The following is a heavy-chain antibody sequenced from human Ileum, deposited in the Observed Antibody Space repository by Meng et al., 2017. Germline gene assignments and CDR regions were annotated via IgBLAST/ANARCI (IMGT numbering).Heavy chain of an antibody. V-gene: IGHV4-34*01. CDR1: DGSLGGYY. J-gene: IGHJ4*02. CDR3: ATGVDWAKSGNI. Sequence: QVRLRQWGAGLLKPSETLSLTCAVYDGSLGGYYLSWIRQPPRKGLEWVGEIHPGGSTSYNPSLQSRVTIAVDTSKNQFSVTLSSVSAADTAVYYCATGVDWAKSGNIWGQGTLVTVFS. D-gene: IGHD3-9*01. CDR2: IHPGGST.